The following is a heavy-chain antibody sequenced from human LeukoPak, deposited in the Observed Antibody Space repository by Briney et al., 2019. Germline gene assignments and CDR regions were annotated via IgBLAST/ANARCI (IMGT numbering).Heavy chain of an antibody. D-gene: IGHD5-12*01. CDR1: GFTFSSYG. J-gene: IGHJ4*02. Sequence: HPGGSLRLSCAASGFTFSSYGMSWVRQAPGKGLEWVSTISGSYSTYYAVSVKGRFTISRDNSKNTLYLQMNSLRAEDTATYYCASAIVAVKDYWGQGTLVTVFS. CDR2: ISGSYST. V-gene: IGHV3-23*01. CDR3: ASAIVAVKDY.